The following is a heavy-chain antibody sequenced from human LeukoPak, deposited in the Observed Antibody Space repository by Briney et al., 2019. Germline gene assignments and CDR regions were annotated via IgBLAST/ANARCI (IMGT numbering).Heavy chain of an antibody. J-gene: IGHJ4*02. CDR3: AKDGAVVVAAGLDY. CDR1: GFIFRNYA. V-gene: IGHV3-30*18. CDR2: ISYDGSNK. Sequence: PGASLRLSCAASGFIFRNYAMSWVRQAPGKGLEWVAVISYDGSNKYYADSVKGRFTISRDNSKNTLYLQMNSLRAEDTAVYYCAKDGAVVVAAGLDYWGQGTLVTVSS. D-gene: IGHD2-15*01.